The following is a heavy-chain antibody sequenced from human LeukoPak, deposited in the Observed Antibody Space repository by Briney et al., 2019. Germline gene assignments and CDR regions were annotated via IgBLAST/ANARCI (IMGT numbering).Heavy chain of an antibody. CDR3: ARQPKK. V-gene: IGHV4-34*01. J-gene: IGHJ4*02. Sequence: PSETLSLTCAVYSGSFSGSYWSWIRQPPGKGLEWIGSIYYSGSTYYNPSLKSRVTISVDTSKNQFSLKLSSVTAADTAVYYCARQPKKWGQGTLVTVSS. D-gene: IGHD1-14*01. CDR2: IYYSGST. CDR1: SGSFSGSY.